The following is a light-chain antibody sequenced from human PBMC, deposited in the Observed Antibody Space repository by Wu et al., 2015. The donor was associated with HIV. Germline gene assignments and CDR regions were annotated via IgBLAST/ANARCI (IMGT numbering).Light chain of an antibody. J-gene: IGKJ2*03. V-gene: IGKV3-20*01. Sequence: EIVLTQSPGTLSLSPGERATLSCRASQSVSSSYLAWYQQKPGQAPRLLIYGASSRATGIPDRFSGSGSGTDFTLTISRLEPEDFAVYYCXQYGSSPYSFGQGTKLEIK. CDR2: GAS. CDR3: XQYGSSPYS. CDR1: QSVSSSY.